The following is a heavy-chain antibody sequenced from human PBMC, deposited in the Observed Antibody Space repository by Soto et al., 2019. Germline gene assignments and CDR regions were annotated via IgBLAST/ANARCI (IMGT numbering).Heavy chain of an antibody. CDR1: GFTVSSNY. Sequence: GGSLRLSCAASGFTVSSNYMSWVRQAPGKGLEWVSVIYSGGSTYYADSVKGRFTISRDNSKNTLYLQMNSLRAEDTSVYYCAKIYYYGSGSYYKSRYYYYIDVWGKGTTVTVSS. CDR3: AKIYYYGSGSYYKSRYYYYIDV. CDR2: IYSGGST. V-gene: IGHV3-66*01. J-gene: IGHJ6*03. D-gene: IGHD3-10*01.